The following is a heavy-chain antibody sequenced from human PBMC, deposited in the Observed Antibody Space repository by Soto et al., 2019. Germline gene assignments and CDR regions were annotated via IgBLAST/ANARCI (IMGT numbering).Heavy chain of an antibody. CDR3: APAPTGLDV. D-gene: IGHD2-2*01. CDR1: GFTFSSYE. J-gene: IGHJ6*02. V-gene: IGHV3-48*03. Sequence: LRLSCAASGFTFSSYEMNWVRQAPGKGLEWVSYISSSGSTTYYADSVKGRFTISRDNAKNSLYLQMNCLRAEDTAVYYCAPAPTGLDVWGQGTTVTVSS. CDR2: ISSSGSTT.